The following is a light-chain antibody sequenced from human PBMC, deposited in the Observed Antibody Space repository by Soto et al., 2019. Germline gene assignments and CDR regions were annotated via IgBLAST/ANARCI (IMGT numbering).Light chain of an antibody. Sequence: EMVMTQSPATLSVSPGERVTLSCRASDNVHRNLAWYQQKPGQGPSLLIYYASIRATGLPDRFTGSGSGTEFPLPLSSLQSEDFGVYPCQHCSNWPPPCGPGTEVEIK. CDR2: YAS. J-gene: IGKJ3*01. CDR1: DNVHRN. CDR3: QHCSNWPPP. V-gene: IGKV3-15*01.